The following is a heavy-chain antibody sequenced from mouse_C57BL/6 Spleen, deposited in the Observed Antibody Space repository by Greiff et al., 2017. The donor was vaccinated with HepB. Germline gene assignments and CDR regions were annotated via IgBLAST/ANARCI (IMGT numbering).Heavy chain of an antibody. CDR2: IWSGGST. D-gene: IGHD2-2*01. Sequence: VKLMESGPGLVQPSQSLSITCTVSGFSLTSYGVHWVRQSPGKGLEWLGVIWSGGSTDYNAAFISRLSISKDNSKSQVFFKMNSQQADDTAIYYCARNTGYDYYFDYWGQGTTLTVSS. CDR1: GFSLTSYG. CDR3: ARNTGYDYYFDY. V-gene: IGHV2-2*01. J-gene: IGHJ2*01.